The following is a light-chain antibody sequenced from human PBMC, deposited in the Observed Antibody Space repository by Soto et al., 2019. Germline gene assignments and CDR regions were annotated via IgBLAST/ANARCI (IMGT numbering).Light chain of an antibody. CDR2: EVS. J-gene: IGLJ3*02. CDR3: YSNTGTRV. CDR1: SSDIGNYNY. Sequence: QSALTQPPSVSGSPGQSVTISCTGTSSDIGNYNYVSWYQQAPGTAPKLMIFEVSNRPSGVPDRFSGSKSGNTASLTISGLQAEDEDDYYCYSNTGTRVFGGGTKLTVL. V-gene: IGLV2-18*02.